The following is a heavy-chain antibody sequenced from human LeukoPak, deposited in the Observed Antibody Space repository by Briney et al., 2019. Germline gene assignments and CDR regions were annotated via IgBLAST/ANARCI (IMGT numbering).Heavy chain of an antibody. Sequence: PSETLSLTCTVSGGSISSYYWSWIRQHPGKGLEWIGYIYYSGSANYNPSLKSRVTISVDTSKNQFSLKLSSVTAADTAVYYCARQLGDSSGWYPGRAFDIWGQGTMVTVSS. D-gene: IGHD6-19*01. CDR1: GGSISSYY. CDR3: ARQLGDSSGWYPGRAFDI. CDR2: IYYSGSA. J-gene: IGHJ3*02. V-gene: IGHV4-59*08.